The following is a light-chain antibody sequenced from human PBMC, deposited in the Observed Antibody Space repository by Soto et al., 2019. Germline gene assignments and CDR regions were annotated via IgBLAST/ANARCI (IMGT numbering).Light chain of an antibody. J-gene: IGKJ1*01. CDR1: QTITSTS. CDR2: GAS. Sequence: EIVLTQSPGTLSLSPGERATLSCRASQTITSTSLAWYQQKPGQAPRLLIYGASSRATGIPDRFSGSGSETDFTRTISRLEPEDFAVYYCHHYGSTFGQGTKVDIK. CDR3: HHYGST. V-gene: IGKV3-20*01.